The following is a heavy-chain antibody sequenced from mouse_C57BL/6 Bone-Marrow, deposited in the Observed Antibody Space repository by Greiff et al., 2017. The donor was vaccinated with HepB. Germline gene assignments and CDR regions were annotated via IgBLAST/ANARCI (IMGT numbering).Heavy chain of an antibody. CDR1: GFTFSDYG. V-gene: IGHV5-17*01. D-gene: IGHD6-5*01. J-gene: IGHJ2*01. CDR3: ARGPLSHFDY. Sequence: EVHLVESGGGLVKPGGSLKLSCAASGFTFSDYGMHWVRQAPEKGLEWVAYISSGSSTIYYADTVKGRFTISRDNAKNTLFLQMTSLRSEDTAMYYCARGPLSHFDYWGQGTTLTVSS. CDR2: ISSGSSTI.